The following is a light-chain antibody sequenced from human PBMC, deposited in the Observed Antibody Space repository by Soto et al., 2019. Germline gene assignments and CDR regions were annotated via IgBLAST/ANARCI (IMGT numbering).Light chain of an antibody. CDR1: QSISRY. V-gene: IGKV1-5*01. CDR3: QQYNSYPWT. CDR2: AAS. J-gene: IGKJ1*01. Sequence: DIEMTQSPSSLSASIGETVTVTCRASQSISRYVNWYQQKPGKAPTLLISAASSLERGVPLRFSGGGSGTEFTLTISSLQPDDFATYYCQQYNSYPWTFGQGTKVDIK.